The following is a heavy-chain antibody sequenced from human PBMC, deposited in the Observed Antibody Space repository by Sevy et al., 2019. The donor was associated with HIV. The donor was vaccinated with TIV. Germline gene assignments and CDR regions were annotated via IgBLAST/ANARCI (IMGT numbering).Heavy chain of an antibody. CDR2: IKQDGSEI. V-gene: IGHV3-7*01. Sequence: GGSLRLSCAASGFTFSNYWMTWVRQAPGKGLEWVANIKQDGSEISYVDSVKGRFTISRDNAKNSMCLQMNNLRAEDTAVYYCASAGLTAAFDYWGLGTLVTVSS. CDR1: GFTFSNYW. CDR3: ASAGLTAAFDY. D-gene: IGHD6-13*01. J-gene: IGHJ4*02.